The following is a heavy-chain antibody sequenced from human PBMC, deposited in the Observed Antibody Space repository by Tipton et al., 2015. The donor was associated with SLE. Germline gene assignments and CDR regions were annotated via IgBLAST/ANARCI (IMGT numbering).Heavy chain of an antibody. V-gene: IGHV3-7*03. D-gene: IGHD3-10*01. CDR3: ARGGLSLSV. CDR1: GSTFSSYW. CDR2: IKQDGSEK. Sequence: SLRLSCAASGSTFSSYWMSWVRQAPGKGLEWVANIKQDGSEKYYVDSVKGRFAISRDNAKNSLYLQMNSLRAEDTAVYYCARGGLSLSVWGQGTLVTVSS. J-gene: IGHJ4*02.